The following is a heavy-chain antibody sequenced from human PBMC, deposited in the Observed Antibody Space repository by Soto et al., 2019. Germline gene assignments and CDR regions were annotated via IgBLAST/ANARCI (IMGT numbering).Heavy chain of an antibody. CDR1: GGSISSYY. CDR2: IYYSGST. CDR3: ARLTYYYDSSGLDAFDI. V-gene: IGHV4-59*01. J-gene: IGHJ3*02. D-gene: IGHD3-22*01. Sequence: SETLSLTCTVSGGSISSYYWSWIGQPPGKGLEWIGYIYYSGSTNYNPTLKSRVTISVDTPKTQFSLKLSSVTAADTAVYYCARLTYYYDSSGLDAFDIWGQGTMVTVSS.